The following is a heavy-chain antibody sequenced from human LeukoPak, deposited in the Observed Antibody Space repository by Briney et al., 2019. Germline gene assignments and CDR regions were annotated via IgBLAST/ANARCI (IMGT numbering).Heavy chain of an antibody. Sequence: PSETLSLTCTVSGGSISSYYWSWIRQPAGKGLEWIGRIYTSGSTNYNPSLKSRVTMSVDTSKNQFSLKLSSVTAADTAVYYCARDKNSFEGDYYYMDVWGKGTTVTVSS. D-gene: IGHD2/OR15-2a*01. CDR2: IYTSGST. J-gene: IGHJ6*03. V-gene: IGHV4-4*07. CDR3: ARDKNSFEGDYYYMDV. CDR1: GGSISSYY.